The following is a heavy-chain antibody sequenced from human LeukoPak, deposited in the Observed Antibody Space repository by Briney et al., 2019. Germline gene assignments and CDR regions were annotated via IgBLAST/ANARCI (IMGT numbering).Heavy chain of an antibody. V-gene: IGHV3-33*06. CDR1: GFTFSHYA. CDR2: IWNDGSDK. D-gene: IGHD3-9*01. J-gene: IGHJ4*02. CDR3: AKDAGRGFDLRNSLRS. Sequence: PGTSLRLSCATSGFTFSHYAMHWVRQAPGKGLEWVAVIWNDGSDKYYGDSVKGRFAISRDNSEKTVYLQMNTLRVEDTAVYYCAKDAGRGFDLRNSLRSWGQGTLVTVSS.